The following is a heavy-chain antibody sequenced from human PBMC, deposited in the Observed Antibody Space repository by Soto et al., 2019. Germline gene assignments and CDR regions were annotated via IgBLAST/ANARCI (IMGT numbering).Heavy chain of an antibody. CDR1: GFTFSDAW. V-gene: IGHV3-15*01. D-gene: IGHD3-22*01. J-gene: IGHJ4*02. CDR3: TTDRSYYSDSIIN. CDR2: IKSKSEGGRT. Sequence: EVQLVESGGGFVKPGGSLRLICTASGFTFSDAWMSWVRQAPGKGLEWVGRIKSKSEGGRTDYAAPVKGRFTISRDDSQTTLYLQLNSLKSEDTAVYYCTTDRSYYSDSIINWGQGTLVTVSS.